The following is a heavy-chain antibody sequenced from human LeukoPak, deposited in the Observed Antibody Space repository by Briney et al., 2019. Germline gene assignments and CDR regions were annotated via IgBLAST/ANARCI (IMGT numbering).Heavy chain of an antibody. J-gene: IGHJ1*01. CDR2: ISPIFGTA. Sequence: SVKVSCKASGGTFSSYAISWVRQAPGQGLEWVGRISPIFGTANYAQKFQGRVTITTDESTSTAYMELSSLRSEDTAVYYGASRGGPGYSYGLEYFQHWGQGTLVTVSS. CDR3: ASRGGPGYSYGLEYFQH. D-gene: IGHD5-18*01. V-gene: IGHV1-69*05. CDR1: GGTFSSYA.